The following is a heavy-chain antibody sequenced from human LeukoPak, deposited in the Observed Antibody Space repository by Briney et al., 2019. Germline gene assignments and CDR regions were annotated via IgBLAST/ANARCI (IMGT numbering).Heavy chain of an antibody. CDR2: ISGSGGST. D-gene: IGHD3-22*01. V-gene: IGHV3-23*01. J-gene: IGHJ4*02. CDR3: AKRDTSGYYYFDH. Sequence: GGSLRLSCAASGFTFSSYSMNWVRQAPGKGLEWVSAISGSGGSTYYADSVKGRFTISRDNSKNTLFLQMNSLRAEDTAVYYCAKRDTSGYYYFDHWGQGTLVTVSS. CDR1: GFTFSSYS.